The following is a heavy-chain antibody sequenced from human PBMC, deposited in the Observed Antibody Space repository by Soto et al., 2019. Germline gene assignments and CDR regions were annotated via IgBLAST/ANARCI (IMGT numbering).Heavy chain of an antibody. V-gene: IGHV4-31*03. Sequence: SETLSLTCTVSGGSISSGGYYWSWIRQHPGKGLEWIGYIYYSGSTYYNPSLKSRVTISVDTSKNQFSLKLSSVTAADTAVYYCARERNYYFDYWGQGTLVTVSS. J-gene: IGHJ4*02. CDR3: ARERNYYFDY. CDR2: IYYSGST. D-gene: IGHD1-7*01. CDR1: GGSISSGGYY.